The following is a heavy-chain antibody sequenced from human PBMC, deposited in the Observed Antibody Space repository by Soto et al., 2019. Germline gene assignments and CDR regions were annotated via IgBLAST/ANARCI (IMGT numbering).Heavy chain of an antibody. V-gene: IGHV4-30-4*01. CDR2: SYYSGRT. CDR3: ARGPTVTTDF. Sequence: QVQLQESGPGLVKPSQTLSLTCTVSGGSISSENYYWSWFRQPPGKGLEWIAYSYYSGRTSYNPSPKSRVTISLDTSKNQFSLDLTSVTIADTAVYYCARGPTVTTDFWGQGTLVTVSS. D-gene: IGHD4-17*01. CDR1: GGSISSENYY. J-gene: IGHJ4*02.